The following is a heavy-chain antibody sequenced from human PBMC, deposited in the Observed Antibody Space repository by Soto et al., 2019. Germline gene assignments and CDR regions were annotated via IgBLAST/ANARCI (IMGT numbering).Heavy chain of an antibody. CDR1: GGSISSGGYY. V-gene: IGHV4-31*03. D-gene: IGHD3-16*01. CDR3: ASSVWGSYPAHLGFDY. CDR2: IYYSGCT. J-gene: IGHJ4*02. Sequence: QVQLQESGPGLVKPSQTLSLTCTVSGGSISSGGYYWSWIRQHPGKGLEWIGYIYYSGCTYYNPSLKSRVTISVDTPTNQCALKLSSVTAPDTAVYYCASSVWGSYPAHLGFDYWGQGTLVTVSS.